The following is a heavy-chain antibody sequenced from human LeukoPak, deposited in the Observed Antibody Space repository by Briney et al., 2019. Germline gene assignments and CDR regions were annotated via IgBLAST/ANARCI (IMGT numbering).Heavy chain of an antibody. V-gene: IGHV3-23*01. Sequence: GGSLRLSCAASGFTFSSYAMSWVRQAPGKGLEWVSAISGSGGSTYYADSVKGRFTISRDNSKNTLYLQMNSLRAEDTAVYYCAKEPKGVIVVVPAAPFDYWGQGTLVTVSS. J-gene: IGHJ4*02. D-gene: IGHD2-2*01. CDR2: ISGSGGST. CDR3: AKEPKGVIVVVPAAPFDY. CDR1: GFTFSSYA.